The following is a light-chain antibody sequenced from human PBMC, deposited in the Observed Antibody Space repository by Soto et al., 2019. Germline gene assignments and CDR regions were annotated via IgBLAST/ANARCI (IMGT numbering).Light chain of an antibody. J-gene: IGKJ2*01. V-gene: IGKV3-15*01. Sequence: EIVMTQSPATLSVCPGERATLSCRASQSVSSNLAWYQQKPGQAPRLLIYGASTRATGIPARFSGSGSGTEFTLTISSLQSEDFAVYYCQQYNKWPPYTFGQGTKLEMK. CDR2: GAS. CDR3: QQYNKWPPYT. CDR1: QSVSSN.